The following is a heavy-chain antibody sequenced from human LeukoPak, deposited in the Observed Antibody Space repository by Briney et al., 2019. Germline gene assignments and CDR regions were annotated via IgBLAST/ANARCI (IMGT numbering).Heavy chain of an antibody. CDR1: GYTFTSYD. CDR2: MNPNSGNT. Sequence: ASVKVSCKASGYTFTSYDINWVRQATGQGLEWMGWMNPNSGNTGYAQKFQGRVTMTRNTSISTAYMELSSLRSEDTAVYYCARGSEGYGSGSYYNYYYYYYVDVWGKGTTVTISS. D-gene: IGHD3-10*01. J-gene: IGHJ6*03. V-gene: IGHV1-8*01. CDR3: ARGSEGYGSGSYYNYYYYYYVDV.